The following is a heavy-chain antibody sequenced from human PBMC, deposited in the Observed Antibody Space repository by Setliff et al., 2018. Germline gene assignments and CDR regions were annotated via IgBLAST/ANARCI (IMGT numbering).Heavy chain of an antibody. V-gene: IGHV3-48*01. CDR1: GFTFSGYS. D-gene: IGHD7-27*01. Sequence: GGSLRLSCAASGFTFSGYSMNWVRQAPGKGLEWVSYIRNDGATTSYADSVKGRFTISRDNVKNSLFLQMNSLRAEDTAVYYCVRDLHWGFDYCGLGTLVTVSS. CDR2: IRNDGATT. CDR3: VRDLHWGFDY. J-gene: IGHJ4*02.